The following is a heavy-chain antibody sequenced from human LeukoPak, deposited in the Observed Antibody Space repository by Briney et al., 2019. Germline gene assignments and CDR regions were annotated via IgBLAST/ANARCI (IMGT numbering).Heavy chain of an antibody. CDR1: GFTFSNYD. CDR2: LSGENAHI. D-gene: IGHD1-14*01. V-gene: IGHV3-23*01. Sequence: GVSPTLSCAASGFTFSNYDMIWARKAPGKGLECISTLSGENAHIYYTDSVKGRFTISRDNSKNTLYLQMSNGRPEDTARYCCARSEAGYHYYIGFWGEGTTVTVSS. CDR3: ARSEAGYHYYIGF. J-gene: IGHJ6*03.